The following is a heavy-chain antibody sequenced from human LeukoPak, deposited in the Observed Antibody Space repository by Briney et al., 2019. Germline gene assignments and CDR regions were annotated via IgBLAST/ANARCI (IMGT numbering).Heavy chain of an antibody. Sequence: GSLRLSCAASGFTFDDYGMSWVRQAPGKGLEWVSGINWNGGSTGYADSVKGRFTISRDNAKNSLYLQMNSLRAEDTAVYYCARVRLQPRTLLDDAFDIWGQGTMVTVSS. D-gene: IGHD1-14*01. J-gene: IGHJ3*02. CDR1: GFTFDDYG. CDR2: INWNGGST. CDR3: ARVRLQPRTLLDDAFDI. V-gene: IGHV3-20*04.